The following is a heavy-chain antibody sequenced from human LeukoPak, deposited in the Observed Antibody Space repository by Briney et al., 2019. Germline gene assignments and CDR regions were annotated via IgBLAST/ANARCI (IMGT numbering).Heavy chain of an antibody. CDR3: ARGDSSRGSGSYYRSYYFDY. Sequence: SETLSLTCSVSGGSISGYYWSWIRQPPGKGLEWIGYIYYSGSTNYNPSLKSRVTIPVDTSKNQFSLKLSSVTAADTAVYYCARGDSSRGSGSYYRSYYFDYSGQGTLVTVSS. J-gene: IGHJ4*02. D-gene: IGHD3-10*01. CDR2: IYYSGST. CDR1: GGSISGYY. V-gene: IGHV4-59*01.